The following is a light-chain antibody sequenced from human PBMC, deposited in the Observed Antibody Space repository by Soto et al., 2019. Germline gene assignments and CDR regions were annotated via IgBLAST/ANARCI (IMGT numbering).Light chain of an antibody. CDR3: CSYAGSYYV. CDR2: DVS. V-gene: IGLV2-11*01. J-gene: IGLJ1*01. CDR1: SSDVGGYNY. Sequence: QSALPQPRSVSGSPGQSVTISCTGTSSDVGGYNYVSWYQHHPGKAPKLMIYDVSKRPSGVPDRFSRSKSGNTASLTISGFQAGDEADYYCCSYAGSYYVFGTGTKLTAL.